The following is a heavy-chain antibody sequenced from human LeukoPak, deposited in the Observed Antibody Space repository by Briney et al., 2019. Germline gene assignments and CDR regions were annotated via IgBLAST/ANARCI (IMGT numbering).Heavy chain of an antibody. D-gene: IGHD3-22*01. Sequence: PSETLSLTCTVSGGSISSSSYYWGWIRQPPGKGLEWIGSIYDSGSTYYNPSLKSRVTISVDTSKNQFSLNLSSVTAADTAVYYCARLYYDSSGYYQICYFDYWGQGTLVTVSS. CDR2: IYDSGST. J-gene: IGHJ4*02. CDR3: ARLYYDSSGYYQICYFDY. V-gene: IGHV4-39*01. CDR1: GGSISSSSYY.